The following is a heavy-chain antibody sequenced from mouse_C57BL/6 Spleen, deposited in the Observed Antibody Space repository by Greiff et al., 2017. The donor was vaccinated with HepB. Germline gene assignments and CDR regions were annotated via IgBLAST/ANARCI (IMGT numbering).Heavy chain of an antibody. CDR1: GYAFSSYW. V-gene: IGHV1-80*01. CDR2: IYPGDGDT. J-gene: IGHJ2*01. Sequence: VQLQQSGAELVKPGASVKISCKASGYAFSSYWMNWVKQRPGKGLEWIGQIYPGDGDTNYNGKFKGKATLTADKSSSTAHMQLSSLTSEDSAVYFCARSGIYYYGSSFDYWGQGTTLTVSS. CDR3: ARSGIYYYGSSFDY. D-gene: IGHD1-1*01.